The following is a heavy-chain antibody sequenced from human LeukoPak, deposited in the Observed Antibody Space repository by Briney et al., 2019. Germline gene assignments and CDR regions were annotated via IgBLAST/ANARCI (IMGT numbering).Heavy chain of an antibody. D-gene: IGHD6-13*01. J-gene: IGHJ4*02. Sequence: SETLSLTCAVYGGSFSGYYWSWIRQPPGKGLEWIGEINHSGSTNYNPSLKSRVTISVDTSKNQFSLKLSSVTAADTAVYYCARSWYSSSWLSYWGQGTLVTVSS. V-gene: IGHV4-34*01. CDR1: GGSFSGYY. CDR3: ARSWYSSSWLSY. CDR2: INHSGST.